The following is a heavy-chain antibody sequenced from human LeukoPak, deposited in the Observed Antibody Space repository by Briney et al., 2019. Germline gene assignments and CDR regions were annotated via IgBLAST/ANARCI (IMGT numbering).Heavy chain of an antibody. CDR2: ISSSGSTI. Sequence: GGSLRLSCAASGFTFSDYYMSWIRQAPGKGLEWVSYISSSGSTIYYADSVRGRFTISRDNAKNSLYLQMNSLRAEDTAVYYCARVRDYYDSSGYYYWGQGTLVTVSS. D-gene: IGHD3-22*01. CDR1: GFTFSDYY. J-gene: IGHJ4*02. CDR3: ARVRDYYDSSGYYY. V-gene: IGHV3-11*01.